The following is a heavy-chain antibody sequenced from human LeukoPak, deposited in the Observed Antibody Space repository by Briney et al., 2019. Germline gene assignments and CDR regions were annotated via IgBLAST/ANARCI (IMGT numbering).Heavy chain of an antibody. CDR3: ARDPAVGDIVVVPAAKSYYYYYGMDV. Sequence: SVKVSCKASGGTFSSYAISWVRQAPGQGLEWMGGIIPIFGTANYAQKFQGRVTITADESTSTAYMELSSLRSEDTAVYYCARDPAVGDIVVVPAAKSYYYYYGMDVWGQGTTVTVSS. J-gene: IGHJ6*02. D-gene: IGHD2-2*01. CDR2: IIPIFGTA. V-gene: IGHV1-69*01. CDR1: GGTFSSYA.